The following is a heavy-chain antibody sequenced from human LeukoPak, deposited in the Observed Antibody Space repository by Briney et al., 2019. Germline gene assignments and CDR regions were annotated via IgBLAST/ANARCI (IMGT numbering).Heavy chain of an antibody. V-gene: IGHV3-23*01. CDR3: AKDQDVVVVVAAKGGYFDY. Sequence: GGSLRLSCAASGFTFSSYAMSWVRQAPGKGLEWVSAISGSGGSTYYADSVKGRFTISRDNSKNTLYLQMNSLRAEDTAVYYCAKDQDVVVVVAAKGGYFDYWGQGTLVTVSS. D-gene: IGHD2-15*01. CDR2: ISGSGGST. J-gene: IGHJ4*02. CDR1: GFTFSSYA.